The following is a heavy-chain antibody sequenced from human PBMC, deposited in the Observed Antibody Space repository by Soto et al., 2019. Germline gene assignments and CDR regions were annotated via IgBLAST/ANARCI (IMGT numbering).Heavy chain of an antibody. V-gene: IGHV4-39*01. D-gene: IGHD3-9*01. J-gene: IGHJ3*02. CDR2: IYYSGST. CDR3: ARLRLVDWLLYGTGAFGAFDI. Sequence: QLQLQESGPGLVKPSETLSLTCTVSGGSISSSSYYWGWIRQPPGKGLEWIGSIYYSGSTYYNPSLKSRVTISVDTSKNQFSLKLSSVTAADTAVYYCARLRLVDWLLYGTGAFGAFDIWGQGTMVTVSS. CDR1: GGSISSSSYY.